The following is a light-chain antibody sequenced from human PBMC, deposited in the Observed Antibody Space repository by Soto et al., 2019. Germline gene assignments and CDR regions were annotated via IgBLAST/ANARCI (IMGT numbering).Light chain of an antibody. Sequence: QSVLTQPPSVSEAPRQRVTISCSGSSFNIGNNAVTWYQQIPGKAPKVVIYYDDLVPSGVSDRFSGSKSGTSASLAISGLQSEDEAHYYCVVWDDSLNGLVFGGGTKLTVL. CDR2: YDD. V-gene: IGLV1-36*01. J-gene: IGLJ2*01. CDR3: VVWDDSLNGLV. CDR1: SFNIGNNA.